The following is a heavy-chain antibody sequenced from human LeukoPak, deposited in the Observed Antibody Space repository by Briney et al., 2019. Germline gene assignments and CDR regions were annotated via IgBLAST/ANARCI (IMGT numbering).Heavy chain of an antibody. D-gene: IGHD3-22*01. CDR1: GFSFSSYG. J-gene: IGHJ4*02. Sequence: PGGSLRLSCAASGFSFSSYGMNWVRQAPGKGLEWVSSISSSSSYIYYADSVKSRFTISRDNAKNSLYLQMNRLRAEDTAVYYCARDPHYYDSSGYVFDCWGEGTLVIVSS. CDR2: ISSSSSYI. CDR3: ARDPHYYDSSGYVFDC. V-gene: IGHV3-21*01.